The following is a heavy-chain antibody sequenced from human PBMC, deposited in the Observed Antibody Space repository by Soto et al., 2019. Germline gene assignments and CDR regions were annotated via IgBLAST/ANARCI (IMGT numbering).Heavy chain of an antibody. D-gene: IGHD6-13*01. J-gene: IGHJ6*02. CDR2: IYYSGST. V-gene: IGHV4-59*08. CDR1: GGSISSYY. Sequence: SETLSLTCTFSGGSISSYYWSWIRQPPGKGLEWIGYIYYSGSTNYNPSLKSRVTISVDKSKNQFSLKLSSVTAADTAVYYCARSGLYSDGSIAAADPYYYYYYGMDVWGQGTTVT. CDR3: ARSGLYSDGSIAAADPYYYYYYGMDV.